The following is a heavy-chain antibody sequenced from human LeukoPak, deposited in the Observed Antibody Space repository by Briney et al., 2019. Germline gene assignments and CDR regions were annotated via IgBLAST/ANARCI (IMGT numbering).Heavy chain of an antibody. Sequence: PGGSLRLSCAASGFTFSSYGMHWVRQAPGKGLEWVAVISYDGSNKYYADSVKGRFTISRDNSKNTLYLQMNSLRAEDTAVYYCAKFDGYNDAFDIWGQGTMVTVSS. J-gene: IGHJ3*02. CDR1: GFTFSSYG. D-gene: IGHD5-24*01. V-gene: IGHV3-30*18. CDR3: AKFDGYNDAFDI. CDR2: ISYDGSNK.